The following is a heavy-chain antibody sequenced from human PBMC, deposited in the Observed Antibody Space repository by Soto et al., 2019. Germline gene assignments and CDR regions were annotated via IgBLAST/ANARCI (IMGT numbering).Heavy chain of an antibody. CDR1: GFTFSSCA. CDR3: VKGEYYYDSGAYYPFDY. J-gene: IGHJ4*02. D-gene: IGHD3-22*01. CDR2: IIDSGGST. V-gene: IGHV3-23*01. Sequence: GGSLRLSCAASGFTFSSCAMGWVRQAPGKGLEWVSDIIDSGGSTYYADSVKGRFAISRDNSKNTLYLQMSSLRAEDTAVYYCVKGEYYYDSGAYYPFDYWGQGTLVTVSS.